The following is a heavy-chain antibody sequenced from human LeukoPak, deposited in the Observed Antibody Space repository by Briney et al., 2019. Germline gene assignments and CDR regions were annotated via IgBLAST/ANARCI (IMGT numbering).Heavy chain of an antibody. CDR2: INPSGGST. CDR1: GYTFTSYY. Sequence: GASVKVSCKASGYTFTSYYMHLVRQAPGQGLEWMGIINPSGGSTSYAQKFQGRVTMTRDTSTSTVYMELSSLRSEDTAVYYCARVALPYCSGGSCYSYYYYGMDVWGQGTTVTVSS. CDR3: ARVALPYCSGGSCYSYYYYGMDV. D-gene: IGHD2-15*01. J-gene: IGHJ6*02. V-gene: IGHV1-46*03.